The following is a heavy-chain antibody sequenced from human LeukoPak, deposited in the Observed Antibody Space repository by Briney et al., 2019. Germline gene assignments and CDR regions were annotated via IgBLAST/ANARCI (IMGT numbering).Heavy chain of an antibody. V-gene: IGHV4-39*07. CDR3: ARDRKRGGLELPEPTASWFDP. CDR1: GGSIGSVTYY. CDR2: IYYSGST. Sequence: PSETLSLTCTVSGGSIGSVTYYWGWIRQPPGKGLEWIGTIYYSGSTYYNPSLQSRVSISKDTSKNQFSLKLSSVTAADTAVYYCARDRKRGGLELPEPTASWFDPWGQGTLVTVSS. D-gene: IGHD1-7*01. J-gene: IGHJ5*02.